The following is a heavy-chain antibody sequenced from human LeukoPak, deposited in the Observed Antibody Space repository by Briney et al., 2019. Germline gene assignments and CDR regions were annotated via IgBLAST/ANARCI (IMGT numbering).Heavy chain of an antibody. V-gene: IGHV1-18*01. CDR1: GYTFDSYG. CDR2: ISGLSGAT. D-gene: IGHD3-3*01. J-gene: IGHJ6*03. CDR3: ARVIWSGYNACMDI. Sequence: ASVKVSCKTSGYTFDSYGISWVRQAPGQGLEWLGGISGLSGATNYAQKMQGRVIMTTDAYTTTADMELRNLTSDDTAVYYCARVIWSGYNACMDIWGEGTPVSVSS.